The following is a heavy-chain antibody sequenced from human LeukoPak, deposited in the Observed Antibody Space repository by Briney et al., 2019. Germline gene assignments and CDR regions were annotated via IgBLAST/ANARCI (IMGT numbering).Heavy chain of an antibody. J-gene: IGHJ4*02. Sequence: PGGSLRLSCAASGFTFSSYSMNWVRQAPGKGLEWVSSISSSSSYIYYADSVKGRFTISRDNAKNSLYLQMNSLRAEDTAVYYCARANQWELHPFDYWGQGTLVTVSS. V-gene: IGHV3-21*01. D-gene: IGHD1-26*01. CDR1: GFTFSSYS. CDR2: ISSSSSYI. CDR3: ARANQWELHPFDY.